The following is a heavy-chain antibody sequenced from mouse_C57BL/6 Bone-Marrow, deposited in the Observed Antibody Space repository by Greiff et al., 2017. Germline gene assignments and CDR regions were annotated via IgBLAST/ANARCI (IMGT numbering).Heavy chain of an antibody. V-gene: IGHV6-6*01. Sequence: EVKLQESGGGLVQPGGSMKLSCAASGFTFSDAWMDWVRQSPEKGLEWVAEIRNKANNHATYYAESVKGRFTISRDDSKSSVYLQMNSLRAEDTGIYYCTYGYDEGDAMDYWGQGTSVTVSS. CDR2: IRNKANNHAT. CDR3: TYGYDEGDAMDY. CDR1: GFTFSDAW. J-gene: IGHJ4*01. D-gene: IGHD2-2*01.